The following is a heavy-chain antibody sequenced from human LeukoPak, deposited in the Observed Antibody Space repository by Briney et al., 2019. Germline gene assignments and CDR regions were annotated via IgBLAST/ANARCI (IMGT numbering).Heavy chain of an antibody. CDR2: IYYTGGT. Sequence: PSETLSLTCTVSGDSITSGSYYWAWIRQHPGKGLEWIGYIYYTGGTHYNPYLKSRLTISVDTSENHFSLKLSSVTAADTAIYFCARAPGAFDIWGQGTMVTVSS. CDR3: ARAPGAFDI. V-gene: IGHV4-31*03. J-gene: IGHJ3*02. CDR1: GDSITSGSYY.